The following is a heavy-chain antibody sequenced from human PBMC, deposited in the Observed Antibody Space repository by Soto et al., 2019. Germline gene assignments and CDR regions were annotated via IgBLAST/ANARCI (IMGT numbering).Heavy chain of an antibody. CDR3: ARDPMVRGALDAFGM. D-gene: IGHD3-10*01. CDR1: GYTFTNYG. Sequence: QVQLMQSGAEVKKPGASVRVSCKASGYTFTNYGVSWVRQAPGQGLEWMGWISPYNDNTVYAQKVQGRVTMTTDTSTSTAYMELRSLRSDDTAVYYCARDPMVRGALDAFGMWGQGTMVTVSS. CDR2: ISPYNDNT. J-gene: IGHJ3*02. V-gene: IGHV1-18*01.